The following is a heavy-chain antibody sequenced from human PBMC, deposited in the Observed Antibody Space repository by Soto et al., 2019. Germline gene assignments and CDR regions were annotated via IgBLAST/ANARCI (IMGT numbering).Heavy chain of an antibody. V-gene: IGHV4-31*03. Sequence: SETLSLTCTVSGGSISSGSYYWSWIRQHPEKGLEWMGYIYYSGTTYYNPSLKSRVTISLDTSTNQFSLKLSSVTAADTAVYYCASGARVTYYDYIWGSTAFDIWGQGTMVTVSS. D-gene: IGHD3-16*01. CDR2: IYYSGTT. CDR3: ASGARVTYYDYIWGSTAFDI. J-gene: IGHJ3*02. CDR1: GGSISSGSYY.